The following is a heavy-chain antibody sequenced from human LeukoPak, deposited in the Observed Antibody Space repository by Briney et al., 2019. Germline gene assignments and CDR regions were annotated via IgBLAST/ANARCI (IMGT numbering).Heavy chain of an antibody. Sequence: PGGSLRLSCAASGFTFSGYAMSWVRQAPGKGLEWVSAISGSGGSTYYADSVKGRFTISRDNSKNTLYLQMNSLRAEDTAVYYCDGSGIPLHGMDVWGQGTTVTVSS. CDR3: DGSGIPLHGMDV. D-gene: IGHD3-10*01. J-gene: IGHJ6*02. V-gene: IGHV3-23*01. CDR2: ISGSGGST. CDR1: GFTFSGYA.